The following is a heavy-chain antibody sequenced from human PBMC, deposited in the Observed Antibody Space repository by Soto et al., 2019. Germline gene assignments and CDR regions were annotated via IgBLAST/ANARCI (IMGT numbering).Heavy chain of an antibody. Sequence: LSLTCTVSGGSISSYYWSWIRQPAGKGLEWIGRIYTSGSTNYNPSLKSRVTMSVDTSKNQFSLKLSSVTAADTAVYYCARTPTRGSSVGHFDYWGQGTLVTSPQ. V-gene: IGHV4-4*07. CDR2: IYTSGST. J-gene: IGHJ4*02. CDR1: GGSISSYY. CDR3: ARTPTRGSSVGHFDY. D-gene: IGHD6-13*01.